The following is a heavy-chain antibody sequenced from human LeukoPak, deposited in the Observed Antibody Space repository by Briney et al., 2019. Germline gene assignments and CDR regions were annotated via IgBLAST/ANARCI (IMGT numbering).Heavy chain of an antibody. J-gene: IGHJ4*02. Sequence: GSLRLSCAASGFTFSSYSMNWVRQAPGKGLEWVSYISSSSSTIYYADSVKGRFTISRDNAKNSLYLQMNSLRAEDTAVYYCARVRWLQLRYFDYWGQGTLVTVSS. V-gene: IGHV3-48*04. D-gene: IGHD5-24*01. CDR3: ARVRWLQLRYFDY. CDR2: ISSSSSTI. CDR1: GFTFSSYS.